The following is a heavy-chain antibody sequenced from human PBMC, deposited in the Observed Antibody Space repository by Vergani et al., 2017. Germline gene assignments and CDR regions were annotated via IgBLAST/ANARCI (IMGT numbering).Heavy chain of an antibody. CDR2: ISWNSNSI. Sequence: EVQLEESGGGLVLPGRSLRLSCVASGFTSAGYAMHWVRQAPGKGLEWVSGISWNSNSIGYADSVKGRFTISRDNAKNSLYLQMNSLRAEDTALYYCAKELGTWSGGGWFDPWGQGTLVTVSS. J-gene: IGHJ5*02. D-gene: IGHD3-10*01. V-gene: IGHV3-9*02. CDR3: AKELGTWSGGGWFDP. CDR1: GFTSAGYA.